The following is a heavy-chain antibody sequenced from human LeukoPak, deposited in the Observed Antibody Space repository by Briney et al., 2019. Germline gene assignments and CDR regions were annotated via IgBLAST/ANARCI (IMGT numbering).Heavy chain of an antibody. V-gene: IGHV3-11*04. CDR3: ARVVGGLTYYDFWSGKGAFDI. CDR1: GFTFSDYY. Sequence: KPGGSLRLSCAASGFTFSDYYMSWIRRAPGKGLEWVSYISSSGSTIYYADSVKGRFTISRDNAKNSLYLQMNSLRAEDTAVYYCARVVGGLTYYDFWSGKGAFDIWGQGTMVTVSS. D-gene: IGHD3-3*01. CDR2: ISSSGSTI. J-gene: IGHJ3*02.